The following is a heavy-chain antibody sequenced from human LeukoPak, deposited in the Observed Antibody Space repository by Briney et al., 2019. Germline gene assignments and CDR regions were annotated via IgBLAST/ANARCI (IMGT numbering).Heavy chain of an antibody. CDR1: GFTFSSYG. CDR2: IWYDGSNK. V-gene: IGHV3-33*01. Sequence: PGGSLRLSCAASGFTFSSYGMHWVRQAPGKGLEWVAVIWYDGSNKYYADSVKGRFTISRDNAKNSLYLQMNSLRAEDTAVHYCARDAMIVDDASDIWGQGTMVTVSS. D-gene: IGHD3-22*01. CDR3: ARDAMIVDDASDI. J-gene: IGHJ3*02.